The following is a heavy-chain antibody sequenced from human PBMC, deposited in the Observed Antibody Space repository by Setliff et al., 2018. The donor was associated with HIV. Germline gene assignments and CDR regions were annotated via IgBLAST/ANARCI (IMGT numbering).Heavy chain of an antibody. CDR1: GFTFDTYE. Sequence: PGGSLRLSCAASGFTFDTYEMNWVRRAPGKGLEWVSYISVTGNTIFYGDSVESRFTISRDNAKNSLYLQMNSLRADDTAVYYCARSIRANWGGNDAFDFWGQGTKVTVSS. CDR2: ISVTGNTI. V-gene: IGHV3-48*03. CDR3: ARSIRANWGGNDAFDF. D-gene: IGHD7-27*01. J-gene: IGHJ3*01.